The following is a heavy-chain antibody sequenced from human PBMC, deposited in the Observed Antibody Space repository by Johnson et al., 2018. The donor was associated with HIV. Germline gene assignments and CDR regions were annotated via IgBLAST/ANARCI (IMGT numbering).Heavy chain of an antibody. J-gene: IGHJ3*02. CDR3: ARALRVVVVAATFDAFDI. CDR1: GFTFDDYG. CDR2: IHWNGGST. V-gene: IGHV3-20*04. D-gene: IGHD2-15*01. Sequence: VQLVESGGRVVRPGGSLRLSCVASGFTFDDYGMSWVRQAPGKGLEWVSGIHWNGGSTGYADSVKGRFTISRDNAKNSLYLQMNSLRAEDTALYYCARALRVVVVAATFDAFDIWGQGTMVTVSS.